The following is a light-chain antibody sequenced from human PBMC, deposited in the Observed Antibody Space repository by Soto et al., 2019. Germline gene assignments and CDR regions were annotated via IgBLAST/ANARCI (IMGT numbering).Light chain of an antibody. CDR1: QSVSSN. Sequence: PQSLTTLSVAPGERATLSCGGSQSVSSNLAWYQQKHGQAPRLLIYGASTRATGIPARFSGSGSGTEFTLTISSLQSEDFAVHYCQPYDNWPPITFGQGTRPEIK. CDR2: GAS. V-gene: IGKV3-15*01. J-gene: IGKJ5*01. CDR3: QPYDNWPPIT.